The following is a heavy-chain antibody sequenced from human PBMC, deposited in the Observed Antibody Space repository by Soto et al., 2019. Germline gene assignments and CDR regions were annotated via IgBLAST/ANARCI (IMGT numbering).Heavy chain of an antibody. Sequence: GESLKFSCMGSGYKVSTWHNFTSYWIAWVRQMPGQGLAWMGIIYPGYSDTRYSPSFQGQVTISADKSISTAFLQWSSLKSSDTAMYYCATQTTLGYWGQGTLVTVSS. V-gene: IGHV5-51*01. CDR1: GYKVSTWHNFTSYW. CDR3: ATQTTLGY. D-gene: IGHD4-17*01. J-gene: IGHJ4*02. CDR2: IYPGYSDT.